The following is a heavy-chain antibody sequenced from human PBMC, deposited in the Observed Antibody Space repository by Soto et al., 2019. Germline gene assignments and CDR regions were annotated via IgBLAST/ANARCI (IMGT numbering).Heavy chain of an antibody. V-gene: IGHV3-33*01. Sequence: QVQLVESGGGVVQPGRSLRLSCAASGFTFSSYGMHWVRQAPGKGLEWVAVIWYDGSNKYYADSVKGRFTISRDNSKNTLYLQMNSLRAEDTAVYYCARGGLTDYFDYWGQCTLVTVSS. CDR1: GFTFSSYG. CDR2: IWYDGSNK. J-gene: IGHJ4*02. D-gene: IGHD3-16*01. CDR3: ARGGLTDYFDY.